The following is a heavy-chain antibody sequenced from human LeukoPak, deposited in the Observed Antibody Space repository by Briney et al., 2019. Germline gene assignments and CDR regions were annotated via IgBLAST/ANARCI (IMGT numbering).Heavy chain of an antibody. CDR3: VKKPRGRDTAIAPVAFDI. Sequence: GASVKDSCKASVYTFTSYEINWVRQATGQGLAWMGGMNPNSGNTGYAQKFQGRVTMTRNTPISTAYMELSSLRSQDTAVYYCVKKPRGRDTAIAPVAFDIWGQGTMVTVSS. D-gene: IGHD5-18*01. CDR2: MNPNSGNT. J-gene: IGHJ3*02. CDR1: VYTFTSYE. V-gene: IGHV1-8*01.